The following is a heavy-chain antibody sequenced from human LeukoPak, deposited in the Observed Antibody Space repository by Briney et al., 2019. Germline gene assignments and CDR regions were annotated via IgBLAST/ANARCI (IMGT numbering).Heavy chain of an antibody. CDR3: ARLRGLWFGELLVEY. D-gene: IGHD3-10*01. V-gene: IGHV4-39*01. CDR2: IYYSGST. Sequence: SETLSLTCTVSGGSISSSSYYWGWIRQPPGKGLEWIGSIYYSGSTYYNPSLKSRVTISVDTSKNQFSLKLSSVTAADTAVYYCARLRGLWFGELLVEYWGQGTLVTVSS. J-gene: IGHJ4*02. CDR1: GGSISSSSYY.